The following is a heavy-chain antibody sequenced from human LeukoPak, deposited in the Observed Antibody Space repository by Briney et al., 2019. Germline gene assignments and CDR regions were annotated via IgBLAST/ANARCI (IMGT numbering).Heavy chain of an antibody. J-gene: IGHJ3*01. V-gene: IGHV4-34*01. CDR3: ARVYCSSTSCYVLGMDV. D-gene: IGHD2-2*01. CDR1: GGSFSGYY. Sequence: PSETLSLTCAVYGGSFSGYYWSWIRQPPGKGLEWIGEINHSGSTNYNPSLKSRVTISVDTSKNQFSLKLSSVTAADTAVYYCARVYCSSTSCYVLGMDVWGQGTMVTVSS. CDR2: INHSGST.